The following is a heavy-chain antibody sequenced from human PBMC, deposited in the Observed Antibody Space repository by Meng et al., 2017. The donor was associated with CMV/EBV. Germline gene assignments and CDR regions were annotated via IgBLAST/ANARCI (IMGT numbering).Heavy chain of an antibody. D-gene: IGHD2-15*01. CDR1: GGSISSGDYY. Sequence: QVQLQGSGPGLVKPSQTLSLTCTFSGGSISSGDYYWSWIRQPPGNGLEWIGYIYYSGSTYYNPSLKSRVTISVDTSKNQFSLKLSSVTAADTAVYYCARVYCSGGSCYGNWFDPWGQGTLVTVSS. J-gene: IGHJ5*02. CDR3: ARVYCSGGSCYGNWFDP. CDR2: IYYSGST. V-gene: IGHV4-30-4*08.